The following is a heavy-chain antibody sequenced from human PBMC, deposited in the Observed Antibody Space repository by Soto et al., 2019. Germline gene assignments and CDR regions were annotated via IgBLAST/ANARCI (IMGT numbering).Heavy chain of an antibody. Sequence: PSETLSLTCAVSGGSISSYYSSWIRQPPGKGLEWIGYIYYSGSTSYNPSLKSRVTISVDTAKNQFSLKLSSMTAADTAVYYCARYCSSTSCYHDYWGQGTLVTVSS. V-gene: IGHV4-59*01. J-gene: IGHJ4*02. CDR2: IYYSGST. CDR1: GGSISSYY. D-gene: IGHD2-2*01. CDR3: ARYCSSTSCYHDY.